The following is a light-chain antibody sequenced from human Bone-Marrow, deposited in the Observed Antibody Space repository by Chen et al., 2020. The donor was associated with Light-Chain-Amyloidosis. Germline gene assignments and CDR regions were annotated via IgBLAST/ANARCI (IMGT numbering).Light chain of an antibody. V-gene: IGLV3-21*02. CDR3: QVWDRSRDRPV. CDR1: NIGSTS. Sequence: SYVLTQPSSVSVAPGQTATIACGGNNIGSTSVHWYQQTPGQAPLLVVYDDSDRPSGIPERLSGFNLGKTATLASRRVEAGDEADYYCQVWDRSRDRPVFGGGTKLTVL. J-gene: IGLJ3*02. CDR2: DDS.